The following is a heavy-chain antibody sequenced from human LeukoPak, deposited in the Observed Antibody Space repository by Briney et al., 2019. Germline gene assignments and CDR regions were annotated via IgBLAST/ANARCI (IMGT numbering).Heavy chain of an antibody. CDR2: IYYSGST. Sequence: SETLSLTCTVSGGSISSSSYYWGWIRQPPGKGLEWIGSIYYSGSTYCNPSLKSRVTISVDTSKNQFSLMLTSVTAADTAVYYCARDDYYYDTPSRAFDNWGQGTMVTVSS. V-gene: IGHV4-39*07. CDR1: GGSISSSSYY. CDR3: ARDDYYYDTPSRAFDN. J-gene: IGHJ3*02. D-gene: IGHD3-22*01.